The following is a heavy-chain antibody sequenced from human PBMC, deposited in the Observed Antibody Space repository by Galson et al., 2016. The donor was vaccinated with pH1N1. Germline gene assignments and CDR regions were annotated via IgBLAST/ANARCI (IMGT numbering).Heavy chain of an antibody. CDR2: ITSSGSYA. D-gene: IGHD5-24*01. Sequence: SLRLSCAVSGFTFSDYYMNWVRQAPGKGLEWVSYITSSGSYADYADSVKGRFIISRDNAKNSLFLQMNSLRAEDTAVYYCVREIRDDYNYGNFDYWGQGTLDTVSS. J-gene: IGHJ4*02. CDR1: GFTFSDYY. CDR3: VREIRDDYNYGNFDY. V-gene: IGHV3-11*05.